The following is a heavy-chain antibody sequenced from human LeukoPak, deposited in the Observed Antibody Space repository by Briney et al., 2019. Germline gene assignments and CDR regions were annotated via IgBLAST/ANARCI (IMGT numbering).Heavy chain of an antibody. J-gene: IGHJ4*02. CDR3: ARGFFDYGDSFDY. D-gene: IGHD4-17*01. Sequence: PSETLSLTCAVYGGSFSGYYWSWIRQPPGKGLEWIGEINHSGSTNYNPSLKSRVTVSVDTSKNQFSLKLSSVTAADTAVYYCARGFFDYGDSFDYWGQGTLVTVSS. CDR1: GGSFSGYY. V-gene: IGHV4-34*01. CDR2: INHSGST.